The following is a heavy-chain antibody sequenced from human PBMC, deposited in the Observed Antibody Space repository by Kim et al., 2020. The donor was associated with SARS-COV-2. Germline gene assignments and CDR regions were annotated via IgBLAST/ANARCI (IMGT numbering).Heavy chain of an antibody. D-gene: IGHD2-15*01. CDR3: ARQRCSGGSCFLYYYTVDV. CDR2: IYVSGST. J-gene: IGHJ6*02. V-gene: IGHV4-39*01. CDR1: GGSISRANHY. Sequence: SETLSLTCSVSGGSISRANHYWGWIRQSPGRGLEWIGSIYVSGSTFYNPSLKSRVTISVDTSKNQFSLKMTSVTAADTAAYHCARQRCSGGSCFLYYYTVDVWGQGTTVTVSS.